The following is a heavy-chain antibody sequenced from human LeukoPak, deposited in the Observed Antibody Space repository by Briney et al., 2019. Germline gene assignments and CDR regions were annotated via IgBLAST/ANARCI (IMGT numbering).Heavy chain of an antibody. V-gene: IGHV3-23*01. D-gene: IGHD4-17*01. CDR2: VKGTGANT. J-gene: IGHJ3*01. Sequence: AGGSLRLSCAASGFTFKNYAMTWVRQAPGKGLEWVSSVKGTGANTYYADSVKGRFSISRDNSKNTLYLMLNSLSAEDTALYYCGRDPNGDYLGAFDFRGQGTMVTVSS. CDR1: GFTFKNYA. CDR3: GRDPNGDYLGAFDF.